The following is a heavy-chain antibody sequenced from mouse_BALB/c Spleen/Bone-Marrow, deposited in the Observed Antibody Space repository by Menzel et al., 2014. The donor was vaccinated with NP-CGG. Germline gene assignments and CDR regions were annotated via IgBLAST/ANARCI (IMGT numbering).Heavy chain of an antibody. Sequence: EVQLHQSGTDLVKPGASVKLSCTASGFNIKDTYMHWVKQRPEQGLDWIGRIDPASGNIQYDPKFQGRAAITADTSSNTAYPQLSSLTSEDTAVYYCASLTGTFDYWGQGTPLTVSS. V-gene: IGHV14-3*02. J-gene: IGHJ2*01. CDR2: IDPASGNI. CDR3: ASLTGTFDY. D-gene: IGHD4-1*01. CDR1: GFNIKDTY.